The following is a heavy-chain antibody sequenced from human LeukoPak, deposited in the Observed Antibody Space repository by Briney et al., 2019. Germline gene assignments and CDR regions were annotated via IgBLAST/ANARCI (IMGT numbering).Heavy chain of an antibody. CDR1: GFTFGDYA. J-gene: IGHJ4*02. V-gene: IGHV3-49*04. CDR3: TREGDTAMVRRYFDY. Sequence: PGRSLRLSCTASGFTFGDYAMSWVRQAPGKGLECVSFIRSKAYGGTTEYAASVKGRFTISRDDSKSIAYLQMNSLKTEDTAVYYCTREGDTAMVRRYFDYWGQGTLVTVSS. CDR2: IRSKAYGGTT. D-gene: IGHD5-18*01.